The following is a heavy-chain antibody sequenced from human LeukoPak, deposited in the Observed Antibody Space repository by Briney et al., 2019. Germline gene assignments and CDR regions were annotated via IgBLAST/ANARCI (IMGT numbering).Heavy chain of an antibody. CDR2: IYYSGNT. V-gene: IGHV4-59*01. CDR3: AGEDYFDSSGYASWRFAI. CDR1: GGSISDYY. J-gene: IGHJ3*02. D-gene: IGHD3-22*01. Sequence: SETLSPTCTVSGGSISDYYWTWIRQPPGKGLEWIGHIYYSGNTIYNPSLKSRVTISVDTSKNQFSLRLTSVTTADTAVYYCAGEDYFDSSGYASWRFAIWGQGTMVTVSS.